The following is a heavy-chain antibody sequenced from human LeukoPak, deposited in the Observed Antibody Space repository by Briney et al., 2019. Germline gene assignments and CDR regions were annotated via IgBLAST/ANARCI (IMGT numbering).Heavy chain of an antibody. D-gene: IGHD2-21*01. V-gene: IGHV3-33*01. CDR2: IWYDGSNK. CDR3: ARDVFQPPT. Sequence: GGSLRLSCAASGFTFSAFGMHWVRQAPAKGLEWVAVIWYDGSNKHHADSVKGRFTISRDNSKNTLYLQMNSLRAEDTAVYYCARDVFQPPTWGQGTMVTVSS. J-gene: IGHJ3*01. CDR1: GFTFSAFG.